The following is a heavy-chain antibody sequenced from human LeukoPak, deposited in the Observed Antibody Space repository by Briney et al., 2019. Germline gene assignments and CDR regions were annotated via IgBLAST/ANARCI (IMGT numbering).Heavy chain of an antibody. CDR1: GGSISNYY. D-gene: IGHD3-22*01. CDR3: ARRVYYYDSAPFDI. J-gene: IGHJ3*02. V-gene: IGHV4-59*08. Sequence: PSETLSLTCTVSGGSISNYYWSWIRQPPGKALEWIGYIYYSGSTNYNPSLKSRVTISVDTSKIQFSLNLSSVTAADTAVYYCARRVYYYDSAPFDIWGQGTMVTVSS. CDR2: IYYSGST.